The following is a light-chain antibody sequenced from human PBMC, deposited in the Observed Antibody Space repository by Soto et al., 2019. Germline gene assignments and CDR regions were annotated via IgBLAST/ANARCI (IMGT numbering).Light chain of an antibody. CDR3: CSYAASGTWV. CDR2: EGN. J-gene: IGLJ3*02. CDR1: SSDVGSYKL. V-gene: IGLV2-23*01. Sequence: QPASVSGSPGQSITISCSGISSDVGSYKLVSWYQQHPGKAPKLMIYEGNKRPSGVSNRFSSSNSGNTASLTISGLQAEDEADYYCCSYAASGTWVFGGGTKLTVL.